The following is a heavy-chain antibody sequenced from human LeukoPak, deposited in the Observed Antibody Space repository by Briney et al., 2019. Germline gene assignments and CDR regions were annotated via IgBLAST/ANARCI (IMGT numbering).Heavy chain of an antibody. D-gene: IGHD3-10*01. Sequence: GGSLRLSCAASGFTFSSYAMHWVRQAPGKGLEWVAVVSYDGSSKYYADSVKGRFTISRDNSKNTLYLQMNSLRAEDTAVYYCARDGDYYGSGSYYYFDYWGQGTLVTVSS. V-gene: IGHV3-30-3*01. CDR1: GFTFSSYA. J-gene: IGHJ4*02. CDR3: ARDGDYYGSGSYYYFDY. CDR2: VSYDGSSK.